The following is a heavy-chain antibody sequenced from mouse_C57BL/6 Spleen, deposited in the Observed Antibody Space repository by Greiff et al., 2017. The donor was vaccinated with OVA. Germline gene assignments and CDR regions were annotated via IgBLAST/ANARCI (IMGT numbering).Heavy chain of an antibody. J-gene: IGHJ4*01. V-gene: IGHV5-17*01. D-gene: IGHD1-1*01. CDR3: AKDGSSYAMDY. CDR1: GFTFSDYG. CDR2: ISSGSSTI. Sequence: EVQLVESGGGLVKPGGSLKLSCAASGFTFSDYGMHWVRQAPEKGLEWVAYISSGSSTIYYADTVKGRFTISRDNAKNTLFLQMTSLRSEDTAMYYCAKDGSSYAMDYWGQGASVTVSS.